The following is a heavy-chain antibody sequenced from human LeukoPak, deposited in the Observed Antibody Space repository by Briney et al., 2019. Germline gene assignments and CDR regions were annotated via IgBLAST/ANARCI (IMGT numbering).Heavy chain of an antibody. CDR2: IYHSGST. CDR3: ARLPTTGWVDY. CDR1: GYSISSGYY. J-gene: IGHJ4*02. V-gene: IGHV4-38-2*01. D-gene: IGHD4-17*01. Sequence: SETLSLTCAVSGYSISSGYYWGWIRQPPGKGLAWIGSIYHSGSTYYNPSLKSRVTISVDTSKNQFSLKLSSVTAADTAVYYCARLPTTGWVDYWGQGTLVTVSS.